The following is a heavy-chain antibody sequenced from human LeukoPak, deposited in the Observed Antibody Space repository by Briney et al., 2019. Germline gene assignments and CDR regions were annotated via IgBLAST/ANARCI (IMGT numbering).Heavy chain of an antibody. CDR3: ARAGGGYSYGFDY. D-gene: IGHD5-18*01. Sequence: SETLSLTCTVSGGSIRSYYWSWIRQPPGKGLEWIGYIYYSGSTNYNPSLKSRVTISVDTSKNQFSLKLTSVTAADTAVYYCARAGGGYSYGFDYWGQGALVTVSS. CDR2: IYYSGST. V-gene: IGHV4-59*01. J-gene: IGHJ4*02. CDR1: GGSIRSYY.